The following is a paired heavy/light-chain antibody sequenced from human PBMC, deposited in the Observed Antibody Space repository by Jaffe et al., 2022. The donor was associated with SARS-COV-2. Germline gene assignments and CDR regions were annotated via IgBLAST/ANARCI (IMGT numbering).Light chain of an antibody. V-gene: IGKV3-11*01. Sequence: EIVLTQSPGTLSLSPGERATLSCRASQSVSRFLAWYQQRPGQAPRLLIYDSSSRATGIPGRFSGSGSGTDFTLTISNLEPEDVAVYYCQQGSKWPLTFGGGTKVEIK. J-gene: IGKJ4*01. CDR1: QSVSRF. CDR2: DSS. CDR3: QQGSKWPLT.
Heavy chain of an antibody. CDR2: ITGSGDTT. V-gene: IGHV3-23*04. D-gene: IGHD2-15*01. CDR3: AKMGGGSKNWFDP. Sequence: EVQLVESGGGLIQPGGSLRLSCVASGFTFTSDAMRWVRQAPGKGLEWVSSITGSGDTTYYVDSVKGRFTISRDNSKNTVYLQMNSLRAEDTAVYYCAKMGGGSKNWFDPWGQGTLVTVSS. J-gene: IGHJ5*02. CDR1: GFTFTSDA.